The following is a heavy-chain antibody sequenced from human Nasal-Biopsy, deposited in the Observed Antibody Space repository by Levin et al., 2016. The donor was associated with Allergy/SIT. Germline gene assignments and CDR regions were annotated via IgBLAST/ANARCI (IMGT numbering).Heavy chain of an antibody. V-gene: IGHV3-33*01. CDR1: GFTFSDYN. CDR2: IEFGGGK. Sequence: GGSLRLSCAVSGFTFSDYNMHWVRQAPGKGLEWVAIIEFGGGKYADSVKGRFTISRDNSKNMLYLHMNSLRVEDTAVYYCARDLSGQYTYNYWGQGTLVTVSS. J-gene: IGHJ4*02. D-gene: IGHD3-10*01. CDR3: ARDLSGQYTYNY.